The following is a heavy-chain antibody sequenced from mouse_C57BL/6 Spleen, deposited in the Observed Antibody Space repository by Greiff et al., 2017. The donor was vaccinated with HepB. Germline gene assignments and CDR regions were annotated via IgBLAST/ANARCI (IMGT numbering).Heavy chain of an antibody. J-gene: IGHJ3*01. V-gene: IGHV1-55*01. CDR2: IYPGSGST. D-gene: IGHD3-2*02. CDR3: ARSGAAQAPFAY. Sequence: VQLQQPGAELVKPGASVKMSCKASGYTFTSYWITWVKQRPGQGLEWIGDIYPGSGSTNYNEKFKSKATLTVDTSSSTAYMQLSSLTSEDSAVYYCARSGAAQAPFAYWGQGTLVTVSA. CDR1: GYTFTSYW.